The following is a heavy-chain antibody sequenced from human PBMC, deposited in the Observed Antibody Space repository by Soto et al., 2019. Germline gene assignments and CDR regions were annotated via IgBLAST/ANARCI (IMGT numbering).Heavy chain of an antibody. CDR3: ARAPCAWFLRNCDY. J-gene: IGHJ4*02. CDR1: GGSISSGGYY. V-gene: IGHV4-31*03. D-gene: IGHD6-19*01. CDR2: IYYSGST. Sequence: QVQLQESGPGLVKPSQTLSLTCTVSGGSISSGGYYWSWIRQHPGKGLEWIGYIYYSGSTYYNPSLKSRVPISVDTYKNQFALKLSSVTAEDTAVYYCARAPCAWFLRNCDYWGQGTLVTVSS.